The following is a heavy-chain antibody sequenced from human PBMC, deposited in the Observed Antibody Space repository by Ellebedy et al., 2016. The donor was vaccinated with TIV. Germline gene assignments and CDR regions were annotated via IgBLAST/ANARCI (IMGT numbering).Heavy chain of an antibody. D-gene: IGHD5-12*01. CDR1: GGSISSYY. CDR3: AREGYSGYDFDY. V-gene: IGHV4-4*07. CDR2: LYTSGST. Sequence: SETLSPTXTLSGGSISSYYWSWIRQPAGKGLQWIGRLYTSGSTNYNPSLKSRVTMSVDTSKNQFSLKLSSVTAADTAVYYCAREGYSGYDFDYWGQGTLVTVSS. J-gene: IGHJ4*02.